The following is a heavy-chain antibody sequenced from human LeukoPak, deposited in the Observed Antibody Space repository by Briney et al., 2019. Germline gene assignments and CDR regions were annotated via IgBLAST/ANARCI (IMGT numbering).Heavy chain of an antibody. J-gene: IGHJ4*02. V-gene: IGHV4-59*08. CDR1: GGYISSEY. Sequence: SETLSLTCIVSGGYISSEYWSWIRQPPGKGLEWIGYIHYTGSINYNPYLKSRVTISIDASKPQFPLRLSSVTAADTAIYYCTTVRGSASAVLDNWGQGSLVTVSS. CDR2: IHYTGSI. D-gene: IGHD4/OR15-4a*01. CDR3: TTVRGSASAVLDN.